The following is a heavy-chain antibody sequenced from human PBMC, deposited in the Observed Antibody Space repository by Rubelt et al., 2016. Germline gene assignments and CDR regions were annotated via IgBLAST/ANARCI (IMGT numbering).Heavy chain of an antibody. V-gene: IGHV3-30*03. J-gene: IGHJ6*02. CDR2: ISYDGRDK. D-gene: IGHD4-17*01. CDR3: AMTTVNYYYHGMDV. Sequence: VRQAPGKGLEWVAVISYDGRDKKLEDSVKDRFTISRDNSKNTLYLQMNSLRAEDTALYYCAMTTVNYYYHGMDVWGQGTTVTVSS.